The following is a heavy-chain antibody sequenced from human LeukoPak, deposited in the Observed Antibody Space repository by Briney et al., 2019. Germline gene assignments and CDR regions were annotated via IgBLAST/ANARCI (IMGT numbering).Heavy chain of an antibody. CDR3: ARVDVVTVGKNAFDI. J-gene: IGHJ3*02. D-gene: IGHD4-23*01. CDR2: IYTAGTT. Sequence: GGSLRLSCAASGFAVSSNHMNWVRQAPGKGLEWVSIIYTAGTTYHYADSVKGRFSISRDNSKNTLYLQMNSLRAEDTAVYYCARVDVVTVGKNAFDIWGQGTMVTVSS. V-gene: IGHV3-53*01. CDR1: GFAVSSNH.